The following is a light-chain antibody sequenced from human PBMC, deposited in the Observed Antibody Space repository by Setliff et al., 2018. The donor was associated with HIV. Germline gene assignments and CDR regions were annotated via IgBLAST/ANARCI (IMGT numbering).Light chain of an antibody. J-gene: IGLJ1*01. CDR2: EVG. Sequence: QSALTQPASVSGSPGQSITISCTGTSSDAGGYDYVSWYQQHPGKVPKLMLYEVGNRPSGVSHRFSGSKSGNTASLTISGLQAEDEADYYCCSYTSSTTLVFGTGTKVTVL. CDR3: CSYTSSTTLV. V-gene: IGLV2-14*01. CDR1: SSDAGGYDY.